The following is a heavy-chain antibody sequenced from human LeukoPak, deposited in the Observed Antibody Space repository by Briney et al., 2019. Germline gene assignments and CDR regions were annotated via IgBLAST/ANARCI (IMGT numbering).Heavy chain of an antibody. J-gene: IGHJ3*02. CDR2: INPNSGGT. V-gene: IGHV1-2*02. Sequence: ASVKVSCKASGYTFTGYYMHWVRQAPGQGLEWMGWINPNSGGTNYAQKFQGRVTMTTDTSTSTAYMELRSLRSDDTAVYYCARGVCGGDCYFAFDIWGQGTMVTVSS. CDR3: ARGVCGGDCYFAFDI. D-gene: IGHD2-21*02. CDR1: GYTFTGYY.